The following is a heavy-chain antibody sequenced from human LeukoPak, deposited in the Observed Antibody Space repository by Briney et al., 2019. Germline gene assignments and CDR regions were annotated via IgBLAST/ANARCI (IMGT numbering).Heavy chain of an antibody. D-gene: IGHD6-19*01. J-gene: IGHJ4*02. CDR2: ISYDGSNK. CDR1: GFTFSSYA. Sequence: GGSLRLSCAASGFTFSSYAMHWVRQAPDKGLEWVAVISYDGSNKYYVDSVKGRFTISRDNSKNTLYLQMNSLRTEDTAVYYCAKDRVAVAGTDLTHWGQGTLVTVSS. CDR3: AKDRVAVAGTDLTH. V-gene: IGHV3-30*04.